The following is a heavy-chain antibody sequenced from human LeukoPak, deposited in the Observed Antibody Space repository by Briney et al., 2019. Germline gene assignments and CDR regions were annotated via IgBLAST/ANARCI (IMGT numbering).Heavy chain of an antibody. J-gene: IGHJ4*02. CDR3: ARPVDCSSTFCSGPFDS. V-gene: IGHV4-34*01. CDR1: GGSLNHYY. D-gene: IGHD2-2*01. Sequence: SETLSLTCAVYGGSLNHYYWSWIRQPPGKGLEWIGEIDRLGRTNYSPSLKNRVTISIDTFKNQFSLKLTSVTAADSAVYYCARPVDCSSTFCSGPFDSWGQGGLVTVSS. CDR2: IDRLGRT.